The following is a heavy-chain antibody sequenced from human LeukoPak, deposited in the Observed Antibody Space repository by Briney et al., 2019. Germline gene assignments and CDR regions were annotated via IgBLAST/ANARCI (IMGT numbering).Heavy chain of an antibody. CDR3: AREGDGYGGNGRGRFDY. CDR1: GFTFTSYG. CDR2: ISSTGGTA. Sequence: PGGSLRLSCAASGFTFTSYGMHWVRQAPGKGLDWTSAISSTGGTAYYADSVKGRFTISRDNSKNTLYLQMNSLRAEDTAVYYCAREGDGYGGNGRGRFDYWGQGTLVTVSS. D-gene: IGHD4-23*01. V-gene: IGHV3-23*01. J-gene: IGHJ4*02.